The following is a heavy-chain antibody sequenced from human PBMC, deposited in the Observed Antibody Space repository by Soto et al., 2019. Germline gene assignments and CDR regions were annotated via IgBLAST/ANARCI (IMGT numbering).Heavy chain of an antibody. CDR1: GFTFSSYA. Sequence: VGSLRLSCAASGFTFSSYAMSWVRQAPGKGLEWVSAISGSGGSTYYADSVKGRFTISRDNSKNTLYLQMNSLRAEDTAVYYCAKDTSNNWNYYYYYGMDVWGQGTTVTVSS. CDR3: AKDTSNNWNYYYYYGMDV. J-gene: IGHJ6*02. D-gene: IGHD1-20*01. V-gene: IGHV3-23*01. CDR2: ISGSGGST.